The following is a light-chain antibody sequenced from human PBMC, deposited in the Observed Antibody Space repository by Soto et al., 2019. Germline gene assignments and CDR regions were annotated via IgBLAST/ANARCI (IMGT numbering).Light chain of an antibody. CDR1: QSVSSY. J-gene: IGKJ1*01. CDR2: DAS. CDR3: QQRSNWSWT. Sequence: EIVLTQSPATLSLSPGERATLSCRASQSVSSYLAWYQQKPGQAPRLLIYDASNRATGIPARFSGSGSGTDFTLTISSLEPEDFAVYYWQQRSNWSWTCGQGTKVEIK. V-gene: IGKV3-11*01.